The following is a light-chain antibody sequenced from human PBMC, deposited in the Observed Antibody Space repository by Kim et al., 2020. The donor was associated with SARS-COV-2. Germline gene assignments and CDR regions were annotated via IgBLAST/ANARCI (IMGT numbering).Light chain of an antibody. CDR3: NSRDSSGNHYWV. Sequence: GQTVKITCQGDSLRSYCASWYQQKPGQAPVLVIYGKNNRPSGIPDRFSGSSSGNTASLTITGAQAEDEADYYCNSRDSSGNHYWVFGGGTQLTVL. V-gene: IGLV3-19*01. CDR1: SLRSYC. J-gene: IGLJ3*02. CDR2: GKN.